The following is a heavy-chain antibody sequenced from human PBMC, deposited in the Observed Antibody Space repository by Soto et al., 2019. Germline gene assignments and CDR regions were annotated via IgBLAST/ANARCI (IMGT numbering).Heavy chain of an antibody. CDR2: VYYTGST. J-gene: IGHJ4*02. CDR3: ARGRTVRNYADDSSDYFYFFDY. D-gene: IGHD3-22*01. Sequence: SETLSLTCTVSGDSISTFYWGWRRQSPGKELEWIGYVYYTGSTNYNPSLKSRVTISVDRSKNQFSLKLTSANAADTAVYYCARGRTVRNYADDSSDYFYFFDYWGQGTRVTVSS. CDR1: GDSISTFY. V-gene: IGHV4-59*01.